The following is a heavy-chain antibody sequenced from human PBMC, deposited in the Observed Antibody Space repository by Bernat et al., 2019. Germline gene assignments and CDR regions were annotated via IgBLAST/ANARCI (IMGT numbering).Heavy chain of an antibody. D-gene: IGHD3-16*01. CDR2: IKSKTDGGAI. CDR3: TTGDTI. V-gene: IGHV3-15*01. J-gene: IGHJ4*02. CDR1: GFTFCNVW. Sequence: DVQLVEFGGGLVKPGGSLRLSCAASGFTFCNVWVSWVRQAPGKGLEWVGRIKSKTDGGAIEYAAPVKGRFTISREDSKNMVVFQMNGLKSEDTAVYYCTTGDTIWGQGTLVTVSS.